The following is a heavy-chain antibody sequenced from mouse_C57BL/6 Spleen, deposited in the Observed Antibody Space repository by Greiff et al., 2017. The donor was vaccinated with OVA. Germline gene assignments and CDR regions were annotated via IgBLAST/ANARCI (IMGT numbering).Heavy chain of an antibody. D-gene: IGHD1-1*01. CDR2: IDPEDGDT. Sequence: EVKLLESGAELVRPGASVKLSCTASGFNIKDYYMHWVKQRPEQGLEWIGRIDPEDGDTEYAPKFQGKATMTADTSSNTAYLQLSSLTSEDTAVYYCTTDYGSIYWYFDVWGTGTTVTVSS. V-gene: IGHV14-1*01. J-gene: IGHJ1*03. CDR1: GFNIKDYY. CDR3: TTDYGSIYWYFDV.